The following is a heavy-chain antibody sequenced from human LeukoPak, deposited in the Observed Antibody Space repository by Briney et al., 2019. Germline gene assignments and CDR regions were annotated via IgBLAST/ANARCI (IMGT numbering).Heavy chain of an antibody. Sequence: GGSLRLSCAASGFTFSSYWMNWVCQASGTGLVWVSRIASDGSSTTYADSVKGRFSISGDNAKNTLYLQMNSLRVEDTAVYYCARGRPHGNDYWGQGTLVTVSS. CDR2: IASDGSST. V-gene: IGHV3-74*01. CDR1: GFTFSSYW. CDR3: ARGRPHGNDY. D-gene: IGHD4-23*01. J-gene: IGHJ4*02.